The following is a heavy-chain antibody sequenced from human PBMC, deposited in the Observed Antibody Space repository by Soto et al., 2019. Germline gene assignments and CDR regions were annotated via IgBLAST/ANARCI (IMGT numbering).Heavy chain of an antibody. Sequence: QVQLVQSGAEVKKPGSSVKVSCKASGGTFSSYTISWVRQAPGQGLEWMGRIIPILGIANYAQKFQGRVTITADKSTSTAYMELSSLRSEDTAVYYCASEMATFFWNDWGQGTLVTVSS. D-gene: IGHD1-1*01. V-gene: IGHV1-69*02. CDR2: IIPILGIA. J-gene: IGHJ4*02. CDR1: GGTFSSYT. CDR3: ASEMATFFWND.